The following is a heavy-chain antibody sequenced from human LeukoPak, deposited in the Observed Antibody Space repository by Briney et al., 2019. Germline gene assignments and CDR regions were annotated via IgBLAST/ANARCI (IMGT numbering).Heavy chain of an antibody. J-gene: IGHJ4*02. CDR2: ISSSSSTI. CDR3: ARDEEGPYCSSTSCSFFNY. D-gene: IGHD2-2*01. V-gene: IGHV3-48*01. CDR1: GFTFSSYS. Sequence: GGSLRLSCAASGFTFSSYSMNWVRQAPGKGLEWVSYISSSSSTIHYADSVKGRFTISRDNAKNSLYLQMNSLRAEDTAVYYCARDEEGPYCSSTSCSFFNYWGQGTLVTVSS.